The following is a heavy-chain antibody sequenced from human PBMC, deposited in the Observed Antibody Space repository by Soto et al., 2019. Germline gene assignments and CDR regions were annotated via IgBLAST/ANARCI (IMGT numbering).Heavy chain of an antibody. CDR1: GFTFSSYG. CDR2: ISYDGSNK. D-gene: IGHD2-21*02. J-gene: IGHJ4*02. CDR3: AKDFSIVVVTAIPDY. Sequence: QVQLVESGGGVVQPGRSLRLSCAASGFTFSSYGMHWVRQAPGKGLEWVAVISYDGSNKYYADSVKGRFTISRDNSKNTLYLQMNSLRAEDTAVYYCAKDFSIVVVTAIPDYWGQGTLDTVSS. V-gene: IGHV3-30*18.